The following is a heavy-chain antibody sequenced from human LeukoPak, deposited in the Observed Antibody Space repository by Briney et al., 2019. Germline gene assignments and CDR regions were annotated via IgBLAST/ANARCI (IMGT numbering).Heavy chain of an antibody. Sequence: ASVKVSCKASGYTFTGYYMHWVRQAPGQGLEWMGWINPNSGGTNYAQKFQGRVTMTRDTSISTAYMELSRLRSDDTAVYYCARDGMDIVVVPAADHNWFDPWGQGTLVTVSS. CDR3: ARDGMDIVVVPAADHNWFDP. CDR2: INPNSGGT. V-gene: IGHV1-2*02. CDR1: GYTFTGYY. D-gene: IGHD2-2*03. J-gene: IGHJ5*02.